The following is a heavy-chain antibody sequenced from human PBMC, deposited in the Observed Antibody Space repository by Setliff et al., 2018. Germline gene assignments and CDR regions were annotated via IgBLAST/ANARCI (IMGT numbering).Heavy chain of an antibody. J-gene: IGHJ4*02. CDR3: ARLPNYVWGSPVDY. D-gene: IGHD3-16*01. Sequence: TLSLTCTVSGASITNINYYWGLTRQPPGKGLEWIGSIFYSGRTFYNPSLRSRVTISVDTSKNQFSLTLSSVTAADTAVYYCARLPNYVWGSPVDYWGQGTLVTVSS. CDR2: IFYSGRT. CDR1: GASITNINYY. V-gene: IGHV4-39*01.